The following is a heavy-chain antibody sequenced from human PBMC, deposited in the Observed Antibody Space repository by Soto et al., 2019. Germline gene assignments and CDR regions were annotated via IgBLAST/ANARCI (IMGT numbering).Heavy chain of an antibody. Sequence: SETLSLTCTVSGGSVSSGSYYWSWIRQPPGKGLEWIGYIHNSGSTNYNPSLKSRVTISVDTSKKQFSLKLSSVTAADTAVYYCARVGYCGGDCSFPDYWGQGTLVTVS. V-gene: IGHV4-61*01. D-gene: IGHD2-21*02. J-gene: IGHJ4*02. CDR2: IHNSGST. CDR3: ARVGYCGGDCSFPDY. CDR1: GGSVSSGSYY.